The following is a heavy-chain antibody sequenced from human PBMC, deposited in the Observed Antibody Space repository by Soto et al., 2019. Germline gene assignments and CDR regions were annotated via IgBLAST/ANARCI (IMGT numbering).Heavy chain of an antibody. D-gene: IGHD3-3*01. J-gene: IGHJ6*03. CDR2: MNPKNGDT. V-gene: IGHV1-8*01. Sequence: ASVKVSCKASGYTFTSHDINWVRQATGQGLEWMGWMNPKNGDTGYAQRFQGRVTLTRDTATNTAYMELSSLKSEDTAVYYCARGLNYDLWSGSLQYYHYYCLDVWGKGTTVTVSS. CDR3: ARGLNYDLWSGSLQYYHYYCLDV. CDR1: GYTFTSHD.